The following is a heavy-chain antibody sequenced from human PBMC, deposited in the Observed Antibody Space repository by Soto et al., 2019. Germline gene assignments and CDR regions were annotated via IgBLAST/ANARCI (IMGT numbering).Heavy chain of an antibody. D-gene: IGHD1-1*01. Sequence: GGSLRLSCAASGFTFSSYAMHWVRQAPGKGLEYVSAISSNGGSTYYANSVKGRFTISRDNSKNTLYLQMGSLRAEDMAVYYCARRAVERDYYYYYYMDVWGKGTTVTVSS. CDR3: ARRAVERDYYYYYYMDV. J-gene: IGHJ6*03. CDR2: ISSNGGST. V-gene: IGHV3-64*01. CDR1: GFTFSSYA.